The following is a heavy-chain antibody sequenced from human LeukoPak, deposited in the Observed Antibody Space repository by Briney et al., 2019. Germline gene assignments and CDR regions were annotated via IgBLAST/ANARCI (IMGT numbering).Heavy chain of an antibody. J-gene: IGHJ4*02. V-gene: IGHV3-74*01. CDR3: VRDGDDFNFDY. CDR1: GFTFRSYW. D-gene: IGHD5-24*01. Sequence: GRSLPLSCAASGFTFRSYWTNWVRPAPGKGLEWVSRVIRDGSFTNYAASVKGRFTISRDNAKNTLYLQMSSLRAEDTAVYFCVRDGDDFNFDYWGQGSLVTVSS. CDR2: VIRDGSFT.